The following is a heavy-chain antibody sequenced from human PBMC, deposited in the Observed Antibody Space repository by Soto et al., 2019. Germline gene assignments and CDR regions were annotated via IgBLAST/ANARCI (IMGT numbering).Heavy chain of an antibody. CDR3: ARGQRFSDWFDP. CDR2: IYSSGST. Sequence: SETLSLTCTVSGGAISIYYWTWIRQPAGKGLEWIGRIYSSGSTKYNPSLQSRVTMSLDTSKNQFSLRLTSVTAADTALYYCARGQRFSDWFDPWGQGKLVTVSS. CDR1: GGAISIYY. D-gene: IGHD3-3*01. V-gene: IGHV4-4*07. J-gene: IGHJ5*02.